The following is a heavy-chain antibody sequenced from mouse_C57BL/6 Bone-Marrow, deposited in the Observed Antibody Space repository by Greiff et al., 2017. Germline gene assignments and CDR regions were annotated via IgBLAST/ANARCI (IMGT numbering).Heavy chain of an antibody. V-gene: IGHV1-82*01. J-gene: IGHJ1*03. Sequence: VQLQQSGPELVKPGASVKISCKASGYAFSSSWMNWVKQRPGKGLEWIGRIYPGDGDTNYNGTFKGKATLTADKSSSTAYMQLSSLTSEDSAVYFCARFYYDYEGYWYFDVWGTGTTVTVSS. D-gene: IGHD2-4*01. CDR1: GYAFSSSW. CDR3: ARFYYDYEGYWYFDV. CDR2: IYPGDGDT.